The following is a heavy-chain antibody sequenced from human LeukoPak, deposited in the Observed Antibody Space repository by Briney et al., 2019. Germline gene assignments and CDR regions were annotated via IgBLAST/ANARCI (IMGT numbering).Heavy chain of an antibody. D-gene: IGHD1-26*01. CDR1: GFTFDDYA. J-gene: IGHJ4*02. CDR3: ARGAVAGANFDY. Sequence: GGSLRLSCVVSGFTFDDYAMHWVRQAPGKGLAWVSHITTDGSGTSYADSVKGRFTISRDNAKKTLYPQMNSLRAEDTAVYYCARGAVAGANFDYWGLGTLVTVSS. CDR2: ITTDGSGT. V-gene: IGHV3-74*01.